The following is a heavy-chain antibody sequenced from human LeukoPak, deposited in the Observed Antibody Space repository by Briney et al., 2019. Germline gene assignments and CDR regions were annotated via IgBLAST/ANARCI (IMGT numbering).Heavy chain of an antibody. Sequence: SETLSLTCIVSGGSISSTTYYWGWIRQPPGKGLEWIGSIYYSGSTWYNPSLKSRVIVSADTSKNQFSLKLTSVTAADTAVYYCARDRACSNGVCSYFNYWGQGTVVTVSS. CDR1: GGSISSTTYY. CDR3: ARDRACSNGVCSYFNY. CDR2: IYYSGST. V-gene: IGHV4-39*01. J-gene: IGHJ4*02. D-gene: IGHD2-8*01.